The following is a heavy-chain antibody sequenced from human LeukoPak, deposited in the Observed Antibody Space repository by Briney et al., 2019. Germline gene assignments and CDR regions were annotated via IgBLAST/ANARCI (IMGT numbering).Heavy chain of an antibody. Sequence: SETLSLTCTVSGGSISSYYWTWIRQLPGKGLEWIGEINHSGSTNYNPSLKSRVTISVDTSKNQFSLKLSSVTAADTAVYYCARGAPGYWGQGTLVTVSS. V-gene: IGHV4-34*01. CDR1: GGSISSYY. CDR2: INHSGST. J-gene: IGHJ4*02. CDR3: ARGAPGY.